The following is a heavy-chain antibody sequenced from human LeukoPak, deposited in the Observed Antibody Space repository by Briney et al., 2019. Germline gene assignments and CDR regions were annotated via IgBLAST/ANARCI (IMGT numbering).Heavy chain of an antibody. Sequence: PGGSPRLSCAASGFTFDDYGMSWVRQAPGKGLEWVSGINWNGGSTGYADSVKGRFTISRDNAKNSLYLQMNSLRAEDTALYYCARGQSGSPNSEWDVWGKGTTVTVSS. CDR1: GFTFDDYG. D-gene: IGHD1-26*01. CDR3: ARGQSGSPNSEWDV. V-gene: IGHV3-20*04. CDR2: INWNGGST. J-gene: IGHJ6*04.